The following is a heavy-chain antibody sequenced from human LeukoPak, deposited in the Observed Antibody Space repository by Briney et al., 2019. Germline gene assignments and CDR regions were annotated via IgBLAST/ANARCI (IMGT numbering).Heavy chain of an antibody. CDR3: ARSQPFDY. CDR2: INHSGST. V-gene: IGHV4-34*01. CDR1: GGSFSGYY. J-gene: IGHJ4*02. Sequence: KTSETLALTCAVYGGSFSGYYWSWIRQPPGKGLEWIGEINHSGSTNYNPSLKSRVTISVDTSKNQFSLKLSSVTAADTAVYYCARSQPFDYWGQGTLVTVSS.